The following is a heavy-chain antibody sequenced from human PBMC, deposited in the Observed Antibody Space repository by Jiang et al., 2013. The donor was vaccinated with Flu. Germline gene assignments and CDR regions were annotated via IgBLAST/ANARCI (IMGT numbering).Heavy chain of an antibody. V-gene: IGHV4-39*07. D-gene: IGHD3-9*01. Sequence: VLLKPSETLSLTCTVSGFSITDRGYYWGWIRQPPGRGLQWVGNIYYNGNTFNNPSLKSRITLSVDTSKNQFSLRLRSVTAADTAIYYCARVRNSILTGDYFDSWGKGNLVTVSS. CDR3: ARVRNSILTGDYFDS. CDR1: GFSITDRGYY. J-gene: IGHJ4*02. CDR2: IYYNGNT.